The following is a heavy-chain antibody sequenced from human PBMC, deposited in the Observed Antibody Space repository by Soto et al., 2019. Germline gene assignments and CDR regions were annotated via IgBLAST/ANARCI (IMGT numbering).Heavy chain of an antibody. CDR2: ISGSGDST. V-gene: IGHV3-23*01. J-gene: IGHJ1*01. CDR3: AKGVPGIAVAGTGYFPH. Sequence: EVQLLESGGGLVQPGGSLRLSCAASGFTFSSYAMSWVRQAPGKGLEWVSGISGSGDSTYYADSVKGRFTISRDNSKNTLYLQMNSLRAEDTAVSYCAKGVPGIAVAGTGYFPHWGQGTLVTVSS. D-gene: IGHD6-19*01. CDR1: GFTFSSYA.